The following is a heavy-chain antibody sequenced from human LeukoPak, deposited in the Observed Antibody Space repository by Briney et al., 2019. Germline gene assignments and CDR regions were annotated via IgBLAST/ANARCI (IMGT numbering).Heavy chain of an antibody. J-gene: IGHJ4*02. CDR2: ISGSGGST. Sequence: GGSLRLSCAASGFTFSSYAMSWVRQAPGKGLEWVSAISGSGGSTYYADSVKGRFTISRDNSKNTLYLQMNSLRAEDTAVYYCAKPIRHLFHMIVVVITGLDYWGQGTLVTVSS. D-gene: IGHD3-22*01. V-gene: IGHV3-23*01. CDR3: AKPIRHLFHMIVVVITGLDY. CDR1: GFTFSSYA.